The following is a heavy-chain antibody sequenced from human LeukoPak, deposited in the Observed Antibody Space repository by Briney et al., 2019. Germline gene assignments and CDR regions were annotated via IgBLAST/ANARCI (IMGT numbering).Heavy chain of an antibody. V-gene: IGHV1-18*01. Sequence: ASVKVSCKASGYTFTSYGISWVRQAPGQGLEWMGWITTYNGNTNYAQNLQGRVTMTTDTSTSTAYMELRSLRSDDTAVYYCARDWGVEARPGYMDVWGKGTTVTVSS. CDR3: ARDWGVEARPGYMDV. J-gene: IGHJ6*03. D-gene: IGHD6-6*01. CDR1: GYTFTSYG. CDR2: ITTYNGNT.